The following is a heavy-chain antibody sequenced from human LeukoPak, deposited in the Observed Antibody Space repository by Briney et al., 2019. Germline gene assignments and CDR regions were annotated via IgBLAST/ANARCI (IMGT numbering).Heavy chain of an antibody. D-gene: IGHD3-10*01. CDR1: GGSFSGYY. Sequence: PSETLSLTCAVYGGSFSGYYWSWIRQPPGKGLEWIGEINHSGSTNYNPSLKSRVTISVDTSKNQFSLKLSSVTAADTAVYYCARGRSLITMVRHSDPWGQGTLVTVSS. CDR3: ARGRSLITMVRHSDP. J-gene: IGHJ5*02. CDR2: INHSGST. V-gene: IGHV4-34*01.